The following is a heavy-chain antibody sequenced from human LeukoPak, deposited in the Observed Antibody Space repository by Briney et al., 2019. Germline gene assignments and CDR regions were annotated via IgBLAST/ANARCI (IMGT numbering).Heavy chain of an antibody. D-gene: IGHD3-3*01. CDR1: GYTFTSYG. CDR2: ISAYNGNT. J-gene: IGHJ6*03. V-gene: IGHV1-18*01. Sequence: ASVKVSCKASGYTFTSYGISWVRQAPGQGLEWMGWISAYNGNTNYAQNLQGRVTMTTDTSTSTAHMELRSLRSDDTAVYYCARDLQGVVRYYYYYMDVWGKGTTVTVSS. CDR3: ARDLQGVVRYYYYYMDV.